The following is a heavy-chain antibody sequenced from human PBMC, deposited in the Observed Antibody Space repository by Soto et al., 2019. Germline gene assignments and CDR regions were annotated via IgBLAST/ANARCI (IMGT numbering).Heavy chain of an antibody. D-gene: IGHD1-1*01. V-gene: IGHV3-11*06. J-gene: IGHJ4*02. CDR1: GFTFSDYY. CDR3: ARSGDNFNVLDY. CDR2: SSNSGTFA. Sequence: GSLRLSCAAPGFTFSDYYMSWVRQAPGRGLEWISYSSNSGTFARYATSVKGRFSISRDNANNSLYLEMNSLRVEDTAVYYCARSGDNFNVLDYWGQGTPVTV.